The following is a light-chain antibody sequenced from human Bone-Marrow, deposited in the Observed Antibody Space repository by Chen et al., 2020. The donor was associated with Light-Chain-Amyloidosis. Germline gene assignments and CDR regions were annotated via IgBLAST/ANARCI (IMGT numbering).Light chain of an antibody. CDR3: QSADSSGTYEVI. V-gene: IGLV3-25*03. CDR2: RDT. CDR1: DLPTKY. Sequence: SYELTQPPSVSVSPGQTASITCSGDDLPTKYAYWYQQKPGQAPVLVIYRDTERPSGISERFSGSSSGTTATLTISGVQAEDEADYHCQSADSSGTYEVIFGGGTKLTVL. J-gene: IGLJ2*01.